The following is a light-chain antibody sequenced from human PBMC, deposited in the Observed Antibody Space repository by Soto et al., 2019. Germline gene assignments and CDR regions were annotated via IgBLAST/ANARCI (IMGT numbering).Light chain of an antibody. CDR3: QQYNNWPYT. CDR2: GAS. Sequence: EIVMTQSPATLSVSPGERATLSCRASQSVSSNLAWYQQKPGQAPRLLIYGASTRATGIPARFSGSGSGTELNLTLSSLQSEDFAVYYCQQYNNWPYTFGQGTKLEIK. V-gene: IGKV3-15*01. CDR1: QSVSSN. J-gene: IGKJ2*01.